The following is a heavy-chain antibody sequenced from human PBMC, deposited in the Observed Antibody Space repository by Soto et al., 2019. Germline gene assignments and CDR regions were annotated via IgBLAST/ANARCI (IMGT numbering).Heavy chain of an antibody. V-gene: IGHV3-23*01. Sequence: EVQLLESGGGLVQPGGSLRLSCVASGFTFSRYIMSWVRQAPGKGLEWVSTINSNGGSTYYADSVKGRFTVSRDNSRNSLYLQMNGLRAEDKDVYYCARVPDLNYCSRTSCLYYFDYWGQGGLVTVSS. CDR1: GFTFSRYI. D-gene: IGHD2-2*01. J-gene: IGHJ4*02. CDR3: ARVPDLNYCSRTSCLYYFDY. CDR2: INSNGGST.